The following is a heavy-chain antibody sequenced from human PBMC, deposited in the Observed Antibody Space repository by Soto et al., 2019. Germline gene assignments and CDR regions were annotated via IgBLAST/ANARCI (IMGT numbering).Heavy chain of an antibody. CDR2: ISPRGGSR. CDR3: ARGGLGIGVVPAAQAHFDY. CDR1: GYTFTSYY. V-gene: IGHV1-46*01. Sequence: ASLQVSCKASGYTFTSYYMHWGRQAPGQGLAEMGIISPRGGSRSYAQKLQGIVTMTRDTSTSAVYMELSSLRSEDTAVYYCARGGLGIGVVPAAQAHFDYWGQGTLVTVAS. J-gene: IGHJ4*02. D-gene: IGHD2-2*01.